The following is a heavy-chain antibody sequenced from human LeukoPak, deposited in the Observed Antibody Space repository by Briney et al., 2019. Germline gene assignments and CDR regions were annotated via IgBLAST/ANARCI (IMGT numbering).Heavy chain of an antibody. J-gene: IGHJ6*02. CDR3: ARGPWYYGSGRRYYGMDV. V-gene: IGHV4-34*01. D-gene: IGHD3-10*01. CDR2: INHSGST. CDR1: GGSFSGYY. Sequence: SETLSLTCAVYGGSFSGYYLSWIRQPPGKGLEWIGEINHSGSTNYNPSLKSRVTISVDTSKNQFSLKLSSVTAADTAVYYCARGPWYYGSGRRYYGMDVWGQGTTVTVSS.